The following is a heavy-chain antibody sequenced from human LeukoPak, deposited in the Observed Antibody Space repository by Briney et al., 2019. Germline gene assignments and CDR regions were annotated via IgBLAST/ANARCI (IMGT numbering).Heavy chain of an antibody. V-gene: IGHV3-30-3*01. CDR1: GFTFSSYA. CDR3: ASHDYYDSSGYYPGAFDI. CDR2: ISYDGSNK. Sequence: GGSLRLSCAASGFTFSSYAMHWVRQAAGKGLEWVAVISYDGSNKYYADSVKGRFTISRDNSKNTLYLQMNSLRAEDTAVYYCASHDYYDSSGYYPGAFDIWGQGTMVTVSS. D-gene: IGHD3-22*01. J-gene: IGHJ3*02.